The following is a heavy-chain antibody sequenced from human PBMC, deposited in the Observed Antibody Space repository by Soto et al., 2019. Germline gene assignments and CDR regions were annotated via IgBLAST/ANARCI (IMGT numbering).Heavy chain of an antibody. J-gene: IGHJ4*02. V-gene: IGHV3-23*01. D-gene: IGHD1-26*01. CDR3: AKVGPSGGIYYDN. CDR2: ISGSGTIT. Sequence: PGGSLRLSCAASGFTFSSYAMSWVRQAPGKGLERVSGISGSGTITYYADSVKGRFTISRDNSKNTLYMQMNSLRAEDTAVYYCAKVGPSGGIYYDNWGQGTQVTAPQ. CDR1: GFTFSSYA.